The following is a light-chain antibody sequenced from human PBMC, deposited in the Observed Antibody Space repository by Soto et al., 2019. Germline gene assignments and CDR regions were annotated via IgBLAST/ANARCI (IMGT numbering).Light chain of an antibody. J-gene: IGLJ1*01. CDR2: MND. CDR3: ASWDDSLSGYV. CDR1: TSNILRNY. V-gene: IGLV1-47*01. Sequence: VLTQPPSASGNPGQRLTISCSGSTSNILRNYVYWYRQLPGTAPRLLISMNDQRPSGVPDRFSGSKSGTSASLAISGLRSEDEADYYCASWDDSLSGYVFGTGT.